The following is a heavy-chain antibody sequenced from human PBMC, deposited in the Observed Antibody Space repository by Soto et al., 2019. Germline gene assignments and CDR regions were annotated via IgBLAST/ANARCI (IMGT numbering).Heavy chain of an antibody. CDR2: IGPETGAT. Sequence: VKVSCKASGYTFTGHYIHWVRQAPEQGPEWMGEIGPETGATRYAQKFQGRVTMTRDMSITTVYMELNNLSPDDTAVYYCGRGRSGQIVVFYWGQGTPVTAPQ. CDR3: GRGRSGQIVVFY. CDR1: GYTFTGHY. V-gene: IGHV1-2*02. J-gene: IGHJ4*02. D-gene: IGHD1-26*01.